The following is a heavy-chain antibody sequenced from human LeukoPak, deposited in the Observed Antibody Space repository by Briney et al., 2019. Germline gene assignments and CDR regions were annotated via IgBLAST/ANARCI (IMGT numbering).Heavy chain of an antibody. CDR1: GYSISSGYY. D-gene: IGHD6-13*01. V-gene: IGHV4-38-2*02. J-gene: IGHJ4*02. CDR3: ARDLYSSSWIDY. CDR2: IYHSGST. Sequence: SETLSLTCTVSGYSISSGYYWGWIRQPPGKGLEWIGSIYHSGSTYYNPSLKSRVTISVDTSKNQFSLKLSSVTAADTAVYYCARDLYSSSWIDYWGQGTLVTVSS.